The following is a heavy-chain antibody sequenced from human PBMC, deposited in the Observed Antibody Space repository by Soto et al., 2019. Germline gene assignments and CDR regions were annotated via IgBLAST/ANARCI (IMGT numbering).Heavy chain of an antibody. D-gene: IGHD3-3*01. J-gene: IGHJ4*02. CDR2: IIPIFGPA. V-gene: IGHV1-69*13. CDR1: VGTISSYA. Sequence: SSVTVSCKPSVGTISSYAISWVRQAPGQGLEWMGGIIPIFGPAKYAQKFQGRVTITADESTSTAYMELSSLRSEDTAVYDCATSIFGVVIGPYYFNYWGQGTLVTFS. CDR3: ATSIFGVVIGPYYFNY.